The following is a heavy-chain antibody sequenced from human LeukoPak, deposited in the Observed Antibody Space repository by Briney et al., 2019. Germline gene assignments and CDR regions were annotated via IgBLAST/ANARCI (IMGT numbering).Heavy chain of an antibody. Sequence: SETLSLTCTVSGGSISSSSYYWGWIRQPPGKGLEWIGSIYYSGSTYYNPSLKSRVTISVDTSKNQFSLKLSSVTAADTAVYYCARVGHWAPAYWGQGTLVTVSS. V-gene: IGHV4-39*07. J-gene: IGHJ4*02. CDR3: ARVGHWAPAY. CDR1: GGSISSSSYY. D-gene: IGHD7-27*01. CDR2: IYYSGST.